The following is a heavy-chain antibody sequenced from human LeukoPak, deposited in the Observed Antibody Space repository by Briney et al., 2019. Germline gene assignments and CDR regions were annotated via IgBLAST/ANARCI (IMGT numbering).Heavy chain of an antibody. CDR2: INHSGST. CDR1: GGSFSGYY. J-gene: IGHJ4*02. Sequence: SETLSLTCAVYGGSFSGYYWSRIRQPPRKGLEWIGEINHSGSTNYNPSLKSRVTISVDTSKNQFSLKLTSVTAADTAVYYCARDPFRSSFDSWGQGTLVTVSS. D-gene: IGHD6-6*01. V-gene: IGHV4-34*01. CDR3: ARDPFRSSFDS.